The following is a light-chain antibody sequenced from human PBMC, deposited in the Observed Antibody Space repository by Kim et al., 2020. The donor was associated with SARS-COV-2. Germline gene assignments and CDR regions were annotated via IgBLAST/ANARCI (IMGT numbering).Light chain of an antibody. J-gene: IGLJ2*01. CDR1: RLGNKY. Sequence: SYELTQPPSVSVSPGQTATISCSGERLGNKYVSWYQQKSGQSPLLVIYQDTKRPSGIPERFSGSNSGNTATLSIRGTQAVDEAEYYCRAWDSGTVFFGGGTQLTVL. CDR3: RAWDSGTVF. V-gene: IGLV3-1*01. CDR2: QDT.